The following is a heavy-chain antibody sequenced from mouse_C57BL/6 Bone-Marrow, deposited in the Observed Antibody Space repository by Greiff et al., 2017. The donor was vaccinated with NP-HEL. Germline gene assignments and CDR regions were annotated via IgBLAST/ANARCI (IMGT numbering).Heavy chain of an antibody. CDR2: ISNGGGST. Sequence: DVMLVESGGGLVQPGGSLKLSCAASGFTFSDYYMYWVRQTPEKRLEWVAYISNGGGSTYYPDTVKGRFTISRDNAKNTLYLQMSRLKSEDTAMYYCARHDDGSSLGYWGQGTTLTVSS. CDR3: ARHDDGSSLGY. J-gene: IGHJ2*01. V-gene: IGHV5-12*01. D-gene: IGHD1-1*01. CDR1: GFTFSDYY.